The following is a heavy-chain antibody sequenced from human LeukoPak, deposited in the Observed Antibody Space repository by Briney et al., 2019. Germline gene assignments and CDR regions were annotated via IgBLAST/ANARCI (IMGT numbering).Heavy chain of an antibody. D-gene: IGHD3-16*01. CDR1: GYNFPRYW. V-gene: IGHV5-51*01. CDR3: ARGGDYYDY. Sequence: GESLKISCKGSGYNFPRYWIGWVRQMPGKGLEWMGIFNPGNSNSRYNPSFQGQVTISADTSISTAYLQWSGLKASDTAIYCCARGGDYYDYWGQGTLVTVSS. J-gene: IGHJ4*02. CDR2: FNPGNSNS.